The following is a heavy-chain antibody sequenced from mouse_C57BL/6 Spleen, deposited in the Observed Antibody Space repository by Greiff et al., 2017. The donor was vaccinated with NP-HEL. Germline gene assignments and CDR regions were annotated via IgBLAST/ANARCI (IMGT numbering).Heavy chain of an antibody. CDR1: GFSLTSYG. D-gene: IGHD2-4*01. J-gene: IGHJ1*03. CDR3: ARGHYDYDVWYFDV. V-gene: IGHV2-2*01. Sequence: VQLQESGPGLVQPSQSLSITCTVSGFSLTSYGVHWVRQSPGKGLEWLGVIWSGGSTDYNAAFISRLSISKDNSKSQVFFKMNSLQADDTAIYYCARGHYDYDVWYFDVWGTGTTVTVSS. CDR2: IWSGGST.